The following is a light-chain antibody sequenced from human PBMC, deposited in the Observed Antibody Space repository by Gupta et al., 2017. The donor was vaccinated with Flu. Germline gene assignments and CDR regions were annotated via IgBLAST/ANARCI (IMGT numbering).Light chain of an antibody. CDR3: QQGYSTPKT. CDR2: AAS. CDR1: QSVSNF. Sequence: DIQMTQSPSSLSASVGDRVTITCRASQSVSNFLNWYQQKPGKAPKLLIYAASTLQGGVPSRFSGSGSGTDFTLTINSLQPEDFATYYCQQGYSTPKTFGRGTTVEIK. V-gene: IGKV1-39*01. J-gene: IGKJ4*02.